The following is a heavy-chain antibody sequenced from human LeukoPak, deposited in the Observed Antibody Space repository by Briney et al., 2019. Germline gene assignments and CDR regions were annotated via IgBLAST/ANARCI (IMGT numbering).Heavy chain of an antibody. CDR2: INPNSGGT. D-gene: IGHD6-13*01. CDR3: ARVSTAACKGLFEL. Sequence: ASVKVSCKASGYTFTGYYMHGVRQAPGQGLEWMGWINPNSGGTNYAQKFQGRVTMTRDTSISTAYMELSRLRSDDTAVYYCARVSTAACKGLFELGGEGTTVTVSS. J-gene: IGHJ6*04. CDR1: GYTFTGYY. V-gene: IGHV1-2*02.